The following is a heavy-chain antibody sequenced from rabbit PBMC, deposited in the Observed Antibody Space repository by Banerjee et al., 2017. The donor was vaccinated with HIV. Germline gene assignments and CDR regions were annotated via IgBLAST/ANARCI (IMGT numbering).Heavy chain of an antibody. J-gene: IGHJ4*01. CDR2: IGAGSSGTT. CDR3: ARDLAGVIGWNFNL. CDR1: GFSFSGNYY. V-gene: IGHV1S45*01. Sequence: QQQLEESGGGLGQPEGSLTLTCTASGFSFSGNYYMCWVRQAPRKGLEWIACIGAGSSGTTYYASWAKGPFTISKTSSTTVTLQMTSLTAADTATYFCARDLAGVIGWNFNLWGQGTLVTVS. D-gene: IGHD4-1*01.